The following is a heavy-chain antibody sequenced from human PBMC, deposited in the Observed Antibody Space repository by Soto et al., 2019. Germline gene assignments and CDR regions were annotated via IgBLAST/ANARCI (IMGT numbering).Heavy chain of an antibody. J-gene: IGHJ6*02. CDR1: GGSFSGYY. CDR2: INHSGST. D-gene: IGHD3-9*01. CDR3: ARDTRYFDWLLDDYYYYYGMDV. Sequence: SSETLSLTCAVYGGSFSGYYWSWIRQPPGKGLEWIGEINHSGSTNYNPALKSRATISVDTSKNQFSLKLSSVTAADTAVYYCARDTRYFDWLLDDYYYYYGMDVWGQGTTVTVSS. V-gene: IGHV4-34*01.